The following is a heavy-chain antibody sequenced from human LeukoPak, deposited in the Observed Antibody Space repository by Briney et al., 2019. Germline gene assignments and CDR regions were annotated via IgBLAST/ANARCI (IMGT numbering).Heavy chain of an antibody. CDR3: ASDTRGYFDY. Sequence: SVKVSCKASGGTFSSYAISWVRQAPGQGLEWMGGIIPIFGTANYAQKFQGRVTITADESTSTAYMELSSLRSEDTVVYYCASDTRGYFDYWGQGTLVTVSS. CDR1: GGTFSSYA. CDR2: IIPIFGTA. V-gene: IGHV1-69*13. J-gene: IGHJ4*02. D-gene: IGHD3-10*01.